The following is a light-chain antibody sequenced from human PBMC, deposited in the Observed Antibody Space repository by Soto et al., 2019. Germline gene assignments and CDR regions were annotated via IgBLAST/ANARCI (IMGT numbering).Light chain of an antibody. CDR1: QTVRNNY. J-gene: IGKJ4*01. CDR3: QPFSRYPIN. CDR2: DAS. V-gene: IGKV3-20*01. Sequence: EFVLTHCPGTLSLSPGEIASLSCRSSQTVRNNYLAWYQQKPGQAPRLLIYDASSRATGIPDRFSGGGSGTDLTLTISRLEPEDFAVYYCQPFSRYPINFGGGTKVDIK.